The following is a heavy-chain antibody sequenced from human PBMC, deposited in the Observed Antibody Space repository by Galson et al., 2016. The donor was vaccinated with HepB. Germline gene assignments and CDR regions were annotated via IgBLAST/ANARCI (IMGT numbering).Heavy chain of an antibody. CDR1: GSTFTSYD. V-gene: IGHV1-8*01. CDR3: ARVRHYDFWTKAFDI. J-gene: IGHJ3*02. CDR2: MDPNSGIT. Sequence: VSCKASGSTFTSYDINWVRQVPGQGLEWMGWMDPNSGITSYAANFQSRIFMTRNTSITTAFMELSTLRSEDTATYYCARVRHYDFWTKAFDIWGQGTMVTVSS. D-gene: IGHD3-3*01.